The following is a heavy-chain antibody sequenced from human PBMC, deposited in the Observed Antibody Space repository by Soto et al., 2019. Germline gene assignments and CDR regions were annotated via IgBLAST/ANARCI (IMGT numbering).Heavy chain of an antibody. CDR1: GGTFSSYA. CDR2: IIPIFGTA. D-gene: IGHD1-26*01. V-gene: IGHV1-69*12. J-gene: IGHJ6*02. CDR3: ASVAAKYYYYGMDV. Sequence: QVQLVQSGAEVKKPGSSVKVSCKASGGTFSSYAINWVRQAPGQGLEWMGGIIPIFGTADYAQKFQGRVTITADESTTTAYMQLSSLRSEDTAVYYCASVAAKYYYYGMDVWGQWTTVTVSS.